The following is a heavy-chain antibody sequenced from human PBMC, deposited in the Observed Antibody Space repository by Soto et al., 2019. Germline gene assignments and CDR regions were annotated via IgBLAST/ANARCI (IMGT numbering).Heavy chain of an antibody. V-gene: IGHV3-7*01. CDR2: IKEDGSER. CDR1: GFIFRNYL. Sequence: EVQLVESGGGLVQPGESLRLSCAASGFIFRNYLMSWVRQAPGRGLEWVANIKEDGSERYYVDSVNGRFTISGDNAKNSLYLEMTRPRADDTAIYYCAREKRANGYFDYWGQGTRVTVSS. CDR3: AREKRANGYFDY. J-gene: IGHJ4*02. D-gene: IGHD6-25*01.